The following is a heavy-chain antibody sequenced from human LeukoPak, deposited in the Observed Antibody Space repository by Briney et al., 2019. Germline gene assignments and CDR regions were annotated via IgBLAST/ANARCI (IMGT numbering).Heavy chain of an antibody. CDR2: INHSGST. Sequence: PGGSLRLSCAASGFAVSSNYMNWVRQPPGKGLEWIGEINHSGSTNYNPSLKSRVTISVDTSKNQFSLKLSSVTAADTAVYYCARESNLRYYYDSSGYYGYWGQGTLVTVSS. D-gene: IGHD3-22*01. CDR1: GFAVSSNY. J-gene: IGHJ4*02. V-gene: IGHV4-34*01. CDR3: ARESNLRYYYDSSGYYGY.